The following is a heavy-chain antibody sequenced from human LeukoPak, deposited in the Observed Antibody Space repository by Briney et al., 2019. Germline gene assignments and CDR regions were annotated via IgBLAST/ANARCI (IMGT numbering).Heavy chain of an antibody. CDR2: ISYDGSNK. Sequence: PGGSLRLSCAASGFTFSSYGMHWVRQAPGKGLEWVAVISYDGSNKYYADSVKGRFTISRDNSKNTLYLQMNSLRAEDTAVYYCAKDAKYCSSTSCYTTIDYWGQGTLVTVSS. D-gene: IGHD2-2*02. J-gene: IGHJ4*02. CDR3: AKDAKYCSSTSCYTTIDY. V-gene: IGHV3-30*18. CDR1: GFTFSSYG.